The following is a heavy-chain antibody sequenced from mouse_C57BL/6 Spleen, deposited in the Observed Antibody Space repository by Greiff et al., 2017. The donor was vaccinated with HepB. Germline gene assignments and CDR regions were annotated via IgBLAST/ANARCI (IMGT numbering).Heavy chain of an antibody. CDR2: IDPETGGT. V-gene: IGHV1-15*01. CDR3: HPWFAY. J-gene: IGHJ3*01. Sequence: VKLQESGAELVRPGASVTLSCKASGYTFTDYEMHWVKQTPVHGLEWIGAIDPETGGTAYNQKFKGKAILTADKSSSTAYMELRSLTSEDSAVYYCHPWFAYWGQGTLVTVSA. CDR1: GYTFTDYE.